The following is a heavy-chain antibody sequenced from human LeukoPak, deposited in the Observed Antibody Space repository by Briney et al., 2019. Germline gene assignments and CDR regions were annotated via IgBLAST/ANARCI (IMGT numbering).Heavy chain of an antibody. V-gene: IGHV1-2*02. Sequence: GASVKVSCKASGYTFTGYYMHWVRRAPGQGLEWMGWINPNSGGTNYAQKFQGRVTMTRDTSISTAYMELSRLRSDDTAVYYCARETPGSHYYYYYYMDVWGKGTTVTISS. CDR2: INPNSGGT. CDR3: ARETPGSHYYYYYYMDV. J-gene: IGHJ6*03. CDR1: GYTFTGYY. D-gene: IGHD3-10*01.